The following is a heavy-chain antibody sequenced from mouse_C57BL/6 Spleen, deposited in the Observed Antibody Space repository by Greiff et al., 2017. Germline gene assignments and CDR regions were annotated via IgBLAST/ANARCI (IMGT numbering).Heavy chain of an antibody. CDR3: AREESYCNYPTWFAY. J-gene: IGHJ3*01. CDR2: IYPRSGNT. V-gene: IGHV1-81*01. CDR1: GYTFTSYG. Sequence: VQLQQSGAELARPGASVKLSCKASGYTFTSYGISWVKQRTGQGLEWIGEIYPRSGNTYDTEKFKGKATLTADKSSSTAYMELRSLTSEDSAVYFCAREESYCNYPTWFAYWGQGTLVTVSA. D-gene: IGHD2-1*01.